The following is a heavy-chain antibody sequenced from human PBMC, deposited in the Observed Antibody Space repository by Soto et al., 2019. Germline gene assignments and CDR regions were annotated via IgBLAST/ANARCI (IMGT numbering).Heavy chain of an antibody. V-gene: IGHV3-74*01. CDR2: IERNGLTT. CDR3: ARHITVDGGGFDL. Sequence: EVQLMESGGGLVQPGGSLRLSCVASGFTFSDYWIDWVRQGPGKGLVWVARIERNGLTTRYADSVKGRFTITRINARNTGSLKMNGLRAEDTAMYYCARHITVDGGGFDLWGQGTMVTVSS. J-gene: IGHJ3*01. CDR1: GFTFSDYW. D-gene: IGHD1-20*01.